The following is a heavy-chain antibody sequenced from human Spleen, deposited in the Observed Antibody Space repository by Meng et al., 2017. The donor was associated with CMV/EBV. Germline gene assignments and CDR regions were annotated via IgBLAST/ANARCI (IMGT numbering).Heavy chain of an antibody. Sequence: SETLSLTCTVSGGSINNNYWGWIRQPPGRGLEWIGYIYYSGSTKYNPSLKSRVTISIDTSKNQFSLKLTSVTAADTAVYYCARARFDYWGQGTLVTVSS. CDR3: ARARFDY. CDR2: IYYSGST. J-gene: IGHJ4*02. CDR1: GGSINNNY. V-gene: IGHV4-59*08.